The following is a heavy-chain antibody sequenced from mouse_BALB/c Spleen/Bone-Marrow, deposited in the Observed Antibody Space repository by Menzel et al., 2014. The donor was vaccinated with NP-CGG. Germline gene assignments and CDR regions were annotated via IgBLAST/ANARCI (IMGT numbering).Heavy chain of an antibody. V-gene: IGHV4-1*02. J-gene: IGHJ2*01. CDR3: ARLGYYGYFVD. CDR1: GFDFRRYW. CDR2: INPESSTI. D-gene: IGHD2-3*01. Sequence: EVKLQESGGGLVQPGGSLKLSCAASGFDFRRYWMSWVRQAPGKGLEWIGEINPESSTINYTPSLKDKFIISRDNAKNTLYLQMSKVRSEDTALYYCARLGYYGYFVDWGQGTTLTVSS.